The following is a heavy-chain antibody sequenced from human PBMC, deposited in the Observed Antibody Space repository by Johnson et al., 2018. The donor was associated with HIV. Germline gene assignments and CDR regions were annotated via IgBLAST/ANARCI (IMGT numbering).Heavy chain of an antibody. Sequence: QVQLVESGGGVVQPGRSLRLSCAASGLTFSDYAMHWVRQAPGKGLEWVAVISYDGSNKYYADSVKGRFTISRDNSKNSLYLQMNSLRAEDTALYYCARDRTGGSYPRAFDIWGQGTMVTVSS. J-gene: IGHJ3*02. V-gene: IGHV3-30-3*01. CDR3: ARDRTGGSYPRAFDI. CDR2: ISYDGSNK. CDR1: GLTFSDYA. D-gene: IGHD1-26*01.